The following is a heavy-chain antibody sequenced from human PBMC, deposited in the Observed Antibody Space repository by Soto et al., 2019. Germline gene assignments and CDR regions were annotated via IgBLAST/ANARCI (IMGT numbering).Heavy chain of an antibody. CDR3: ATSFGSGRRAFDY. V-gene: IGHV1-69*02. CDR2: FNPILSFS. D-gene: IGHD3-10*01. J-gene: IGHJ4*02. CDR1: GDTFNFYT. Sequence: QVQLVQSGAEVKKPGSSVKVSCKASGDTFNFYTINWVRQAPGLGLEWMGRFNPILSFSNSALKFQGRVTLTAATGTSTPYMLLTSMRSEAAATDYCATSFGSGRRAFDYWGQGALVTVSS.